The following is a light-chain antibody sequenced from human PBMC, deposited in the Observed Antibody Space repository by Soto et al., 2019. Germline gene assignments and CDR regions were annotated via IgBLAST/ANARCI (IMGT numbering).Light chain of an antibody. V-gene: IGKV3-11*01. CDR3: QHLRS. CDR2: DAS. CDR1: QSINSY. Sequence: EITLTQSPATLSLSPGQRATLSCRASQSINSYLAWYQHRPGQAPRLLIDDASNRATGIPARFSGGGSGTDFTLTISSLEPEDFAVYYCQHLRSFGQGTRLEI. J-gene: IGKJ5*01.